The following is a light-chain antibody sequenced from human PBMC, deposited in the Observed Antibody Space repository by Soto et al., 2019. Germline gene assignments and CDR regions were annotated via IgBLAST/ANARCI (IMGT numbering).Light chain of an antibody. J-gene: IGKJ1*01. V-gene: IGKV1-39*01. CDR2: DAS. CDR3: QQSHNTPLT. Sequence: IQMTQSPSSLAASVGDRVTITCRASQSISTYVNWYRQKSGAAPELLIYDASTLQSGVPTRFRGGGSGTECTLTISSLQLEDFATYYCQQSHNTPLTFGQGTKVEIK. CDR1: QSISTY.